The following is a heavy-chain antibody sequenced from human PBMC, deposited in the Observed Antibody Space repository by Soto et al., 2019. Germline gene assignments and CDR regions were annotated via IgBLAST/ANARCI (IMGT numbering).Heavy chain of an antibody. Sequence: GSLSLSCAASGFTFSSYWMSWVRQAPGKGLEWVANIKQDGSEKYYVDSVKGRFTISRDNAKNSLYLQMNSLRAEDTAVYYCARDWVLQRLGVGAFDIWGQGTMVTVSS. CDR3: ARDWVLQRLGVGAFDI. V-gene: IGHV3-7*03. CDR2: IKQDGSEK. CDR1: GFTFSSYW. J-gene: IGHJ3*02. D-gene: IGHD6-25*01.